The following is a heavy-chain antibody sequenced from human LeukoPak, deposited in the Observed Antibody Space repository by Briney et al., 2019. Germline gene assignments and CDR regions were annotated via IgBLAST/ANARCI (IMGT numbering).Heavy chain of an antibody. J-gene: IGHJ6*03. CDR1: GYTFTGYY. CDR3: ARGGLQTWYYYMDV. V-gene: IGHV1-2*02. CDR2: INPNSGGT. Sequence: ASVKVSCKASGYTFTGYYMHWVRQAPGQGLEWMGWINPNSGGTNYAQKFQDRVTMTRDTSISTAYMELSRLRSDDTAVYYCARGGLQTWYYYMDVWGKGATVTVSS.